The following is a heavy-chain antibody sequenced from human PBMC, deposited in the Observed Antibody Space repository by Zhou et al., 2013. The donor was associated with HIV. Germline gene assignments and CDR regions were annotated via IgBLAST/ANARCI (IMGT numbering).Heavy chain of an antibody. V-gene: IGHV3-21*01. D-gene: IGHD1-1*01. CDR3: ARDPPPPVQLPDY. J-gene: IGHJ4*02. CDR1: GFTFSRYS. Sequence: VQLVESGGGLVKPGGSLRLSCAASGFTFSRYSMNWVRQAPGKGLEWVSSISSSSSFIYYADSVKGRFTISRDNAKNSLYLQMNSLRAEDTAVYYCARDPPPPVQLPDYWGQGTLVTVSS. CDR2: ISSSSSFI.